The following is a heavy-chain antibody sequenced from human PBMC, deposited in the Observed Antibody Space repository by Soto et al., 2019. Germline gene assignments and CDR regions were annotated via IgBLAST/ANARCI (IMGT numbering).Heavy chain of an antibody. V-gene: IGHV4-31*03. CDR2: IYYSGST. J-gene: IGHJ4*02. D-gene: IGHD3-3*02. Sequence: SETLSLTCTVSGGSISSGGYYWSWIRQHPGKGLEWIGYIYYSGSTYYSPSLKSRVTISVDTSKNQFSLKLSSVTAADTAVYYCAREAIFGDTYYFDYWGQGTLVTVSS. CDR1: GGSISSGGYY. CDR3: AREAIFGDTYYFDY.